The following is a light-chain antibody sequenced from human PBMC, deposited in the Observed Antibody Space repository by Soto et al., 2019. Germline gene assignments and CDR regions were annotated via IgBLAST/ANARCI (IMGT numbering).Light chain of an antibody. CDR2: DAS. J-gene: IGKJ5*01. CDR3: HQRSNWPPT. V-gene: IGKV3-11*01. CDR1: QRVSSY. Sequence: ELVWTQAPATLSLSPGDRATLACRASQRVSSYLAFYQQKPGQAPRRLSYDASNRATGIPARFSGSGSGTDFTLTISSLEPADFAVYYCHQRSNWPPTFGNGTRLAIK.